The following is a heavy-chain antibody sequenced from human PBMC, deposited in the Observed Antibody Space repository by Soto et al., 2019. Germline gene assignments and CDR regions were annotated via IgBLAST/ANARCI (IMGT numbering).Heavy chain of an antibody. CDR2: IGSRSSTI. J-gene: IGHJ6*02. CDR1: GFSFSSHS. V-gene: IGHV3-48*02. CDR3: ARDLGGYSGYAMDV. D-gene: IGHD5-12*01. Sequence: GGSLRLSCAASGFSFSSHSMNWVRQAPGKGLEWVSYIGSRSSTIYNADSVKGRFTISRDNAKNSLYLQMNSLRDEDTAVYYCARDLGGYSGYAMDVWGQGTTVTVSS.